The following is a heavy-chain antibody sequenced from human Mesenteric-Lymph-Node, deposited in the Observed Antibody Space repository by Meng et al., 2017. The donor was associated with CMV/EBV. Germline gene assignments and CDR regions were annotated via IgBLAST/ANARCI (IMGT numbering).Heavy chain of an antibody. CDR1: GFTFSDYY. V-gene: IGHV3-11*04. D-gene: IGHD1-1*01. Sequence: GESLKISCAASGFTFSDYYMSWIRQAPGKGLEWVSYISSSGSTIYYADSVKGRFTISRDNSKTTLSLQMNSLRAEDTAVYYCASGSLENCDYWGQGTLVTVSS. CDR2: ISSSGSTI. J-gene: IGHJ4*02. CDR3: ASGSLENCDY.